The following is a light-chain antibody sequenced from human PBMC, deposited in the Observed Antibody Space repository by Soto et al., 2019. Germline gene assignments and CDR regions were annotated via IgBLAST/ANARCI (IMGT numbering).Light chain of an antibody. V-gene: IGKV3-15*01. CDR3: QHYNKWPLS. CDR2: GAS. Sequence: EIVMTQSPATLSVSPGERATLSCRASQSVSSNLAWYQQKPGQAPRLLIYGASTRATGIPARFSGSGSETDFTLTISSLQSEDFAVYYCQHYNKWPLSFGGGTKVDI. J-gene: IGKJ4*01. CDR1: QSVSSN.